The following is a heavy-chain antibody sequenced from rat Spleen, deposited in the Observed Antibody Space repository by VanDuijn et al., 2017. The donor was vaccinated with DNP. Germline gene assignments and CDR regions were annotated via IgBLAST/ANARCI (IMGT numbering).Heavy chain of an antibody. CDR2: ISYEGSGT. Sequence: EVQLVESGGGLVQPGRSLKLSCAASGFTFSNYYMAWVRQAPKKGLKWVASISYEGSGTYYGDSVKGRFTISRDNAKSTLYLEMDSLRSEETATYYCARGSTSIYWYFDFWGPGTMVTVSS. CDR1: GFTFSNYY. CDR3: ARGSTSIYWYFDF. D-gene: IGHD3-1*01. J-gene: IGHJ1*01. V-gene: IGHV5-22*01.